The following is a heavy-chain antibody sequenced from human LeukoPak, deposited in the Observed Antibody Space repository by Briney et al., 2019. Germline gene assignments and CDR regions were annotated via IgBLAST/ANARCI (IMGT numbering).Heavy chain of an antibody. J-gene: IGHJ4*02. CDR3: ARGGGDLTPLDY. V-gene: IGHV1-69*13. D-gene: IGHD2-21*02. CDR1: GGTFSSYA. CDR2: IIPIFGTA. Sequence: SVKFSCKASGGTFSSYAISWVRQAPGQGLEWMGGIIPIFGTANYAQEFQGRVTITADESTSTAYMELSSLRSEDTAVYYCARGGGDLTPLDYWGQGTLVTVSS.